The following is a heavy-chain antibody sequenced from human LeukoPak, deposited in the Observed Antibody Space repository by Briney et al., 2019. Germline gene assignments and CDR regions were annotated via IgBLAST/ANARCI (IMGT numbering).Heavy chain of an antibody. CDR3: ARSGIAARSDAFDI. J-gene: IGHJ3*02. CDR2: IYHSGST. V-gene: IGHV4-30-2*01. Sequence: SETLSLTCAVYGGSFSGYSWSWIRQPPGKGLEWIGYIYHSGSTYYNPSLKSRVTISVDRSKNQFSLKLSSVTAADTAVYYCARSGIAARSDAFDIWGQGTMVTVSS. CDR1: GGSFSGYS. D-gene: IGHD6-6*01.